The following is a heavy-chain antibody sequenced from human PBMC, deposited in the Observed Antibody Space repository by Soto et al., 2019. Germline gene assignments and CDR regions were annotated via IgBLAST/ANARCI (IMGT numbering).Heavy chain of an antibody. Sequence: SETLSLTCTVSGGSISSGGYYWSWIRQHPGKGLEWIGYIYYSGSTYYNPSLKSRVTISVDTSKNQFSLKLSSVTAADTAVYYCARDMLAAAGYYYYGMDVWGQGTTVTVSS. J-gene: IGHJ6*02. D-gene: IGHD6-13*01. V-gene: IGHV4-31*03. CDR1: GGSISSGGYY. CDR2: IYYSGST. CDR3: ARDMLAAAGYYYYGMDV.